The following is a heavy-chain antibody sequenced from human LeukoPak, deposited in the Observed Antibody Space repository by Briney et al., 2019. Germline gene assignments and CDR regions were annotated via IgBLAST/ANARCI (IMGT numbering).Heavy chain of an antibody. Sequence: GGSLRLSCAASGFTFSSYAMSWVRQAPGKGLEWVSAISGSGGSTYYADSVKGRFTISRDNSKNTLYLQMNSLRAEDTAVYYCAKDLHYYDSSPLYYFDYWGQGTLVTVSS. CDR2: ISGSGGST. J-gene: IGHJ4*02. V-gene: IGHV3-23*01. D-gene: IGHD3-22*01. CDR3: AKDLHYYDSSPLYYFDY. CDR1: GFTFSSYA.